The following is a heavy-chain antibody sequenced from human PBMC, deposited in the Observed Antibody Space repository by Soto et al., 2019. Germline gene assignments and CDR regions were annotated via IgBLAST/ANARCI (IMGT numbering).Heavy chain of an antibody. CDR3: AKKGYYDRSGYTN. J-gene: IGHJ4*02. CDR1: GFTFGDYA. V-gene: IGHV3-9*01. D-gene: IGHD3-22*01. CDR2: ISWNSDSI. Sequence: EVQLVESGGGLVQPGRSLRLSCAASGFTFGDYAMHWVRQAPGKGLEWVSGISWNSDSIGYADSVKGRFTISRDNSKNSLYLQMNSLRGDDTALYYCAKKGYYDRSGYTNWGQGTLVTVSS.